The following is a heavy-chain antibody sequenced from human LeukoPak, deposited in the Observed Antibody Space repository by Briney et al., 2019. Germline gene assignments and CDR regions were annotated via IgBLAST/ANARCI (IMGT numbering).Heavy chain of an antibody. CDR1: GSSISSSSYY. Sequence: SETLSLTCTVSGSSISSSSYYWGWIRQPPGKGLEWIGSIYYSGSTYYNPSLKSRVTLSVDTSKNQFSLKVSSVTAADTAVYYCAILAGYRVPYWGQGSLVIVSS. J-gene: IGHJ4*02. D-gene: IGHD5-24*01. V-gene: IGHV4-39*01. CDR3: AILAGYRVPY. CDR2: IYYSGST.